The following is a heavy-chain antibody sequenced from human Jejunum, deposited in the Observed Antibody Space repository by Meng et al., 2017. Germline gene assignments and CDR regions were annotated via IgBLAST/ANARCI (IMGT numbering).Heavy chain of an antibody. CDR2: ISADGSST. CDR3: TRGADGYGRFDY. Sequence: EVQLVEAGGGVVQGGASRRLCCAASGLTFSSFWMHWVRQDPGKGLVWLSRISADGSSTSYADSVKGRFTISRDNAKNTLFLQMQSLRVDDTAVYYCTRGADGYGRFDYWGQGTLVTVSS. D-gene: IGHD5-24*01. V-gene: IGHV3-74*01. J-gene: IGHJ4*02. CDR1: GLTFSSFW.